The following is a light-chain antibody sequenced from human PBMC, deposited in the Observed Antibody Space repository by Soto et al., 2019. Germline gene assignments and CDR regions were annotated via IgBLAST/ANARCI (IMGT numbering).Light chain of an antibody. V-gene: IGKV1-6*01. CDR3: LQDYNYPLT. CDR2: AAS. J-gene: IGKJ1*01. CDR1: QGIKND. Sequence: AIQMTQSPSSLSASVGDRVTITCRASQGIKNDLGWYQQKPGKAPKLLIYAASSLQSGVPSRFSGSGSGTDFTLPISSLQPDDFATYYCLQDYNYPLTFGQGTKVEIK.